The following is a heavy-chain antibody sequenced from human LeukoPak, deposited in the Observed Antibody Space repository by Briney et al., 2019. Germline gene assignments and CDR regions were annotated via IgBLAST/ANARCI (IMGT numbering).Heavy chain of an antibody. CDR2: IRYDGSNK. CDR1: GFTFSNYG. Sequence: PGGSLRLSCAASGFTFSNYGMHWVRQAPGKGLEWVAFIRYDGSNKYYTDSVKGRFTISRDNSKNTLYLQMNSLRAEDTAVYYCAKDQGGMIMVTKSYYFDYWGQGTLVTVSS. V-gene: IGHV3-30*02. J-gene: IGHJ4*02. CDR3: AKDQGGMIMVTKSYYFDY. D-gene: IGHD4-17*01.